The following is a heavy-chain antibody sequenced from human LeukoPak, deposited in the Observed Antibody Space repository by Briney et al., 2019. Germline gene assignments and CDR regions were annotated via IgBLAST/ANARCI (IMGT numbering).Heavy chain of an antibody. V-gene: IGHV1-69*13. CDR3: ARDRGGYDGAFDI. J-gene: IGHJ3*02. CDR2: IIPMFGTA. Sequence: SVKVSCKASGGTFSSYGISWVRQAPGQGLEWMGRIIPMFGTANYAQKFQGRVTITADESTSTAYMELSSLRSEDTAVYYCARDRGGYDGAFDIWGQGTMVTVSS. D-gene: IGHD5-12*01. CDR1: GGTFSSYG.